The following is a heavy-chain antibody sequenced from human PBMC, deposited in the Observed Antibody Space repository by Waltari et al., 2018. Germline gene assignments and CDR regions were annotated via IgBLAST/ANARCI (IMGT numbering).Heavy chain of an antibody. CDR2: IKPTNWGT. D-gene: IGHD2-15*01. J-gene: IGHJ4*02. CDR1: GYTFTAFY. Sequence: QVQLVQSGAEVKKPGASVKVSCQASGYTFTAFYMHWVRQAPGQGLEWMGVIKPTNWGTGYAQKCQGSVTMTRDTSTRAAYMELKSLRYDDTAVYFCARGGGYTISEPGDFWGQGTLVTVSS. CDR3: ARGGGYTISEPGDF. V-gene: IGHV1-2*02.